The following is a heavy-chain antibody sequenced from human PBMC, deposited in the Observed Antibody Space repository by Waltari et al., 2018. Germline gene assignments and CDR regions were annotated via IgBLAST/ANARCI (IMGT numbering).Heavy chain of an antibody. CDR2: IGVYRRII. Sequence: EVLLLESGGGLVQSGGSLRLSCKASGFTFREYSITWIRRASWKVREWVADIGVYRRIINGADSVKVRFTSSRDNVMNRRYMQMNNVRAEDTAIYYCAKDRLPRDAKLSFDQWGQGALVIVSS. CDR3: AKDRLPRDAKLSFDQ. CDR1: GFTFREYS. D-gene: IGHD2-21*01. V-gene: IGHV3-23*01. J-gene: IGHJ4*02.